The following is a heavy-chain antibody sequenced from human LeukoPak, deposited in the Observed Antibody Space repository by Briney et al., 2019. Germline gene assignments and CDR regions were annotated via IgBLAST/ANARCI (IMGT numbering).Heavy chain of an antibody. CDR2: INHSGST. Sequence: SETLSLTCAVYGGSFSDYYWSWIRQPPGKGLEWIGEINHSGSTNYNPSLKSRVTISVDTSKNQFSLKLSSVTAADTAVYYCARVSVLRFLEGYYFDYWGQGTLVTVSS. J-gene: IGHJ4*02. V-gene: IGHV4-34*01. CDR3: ARVSVLRFLEGYYFDY. D-gene: IGHD3-3*01. CDR1: GGSFSDYY.